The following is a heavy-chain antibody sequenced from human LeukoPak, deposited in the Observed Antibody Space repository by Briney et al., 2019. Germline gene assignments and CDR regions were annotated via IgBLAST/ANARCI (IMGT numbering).Heavy chain of an antibody. CDR2: IYYSGST. Sequence: SETLSLTCTVSGGSISSHYWSWIRRPPGKGLEWIGYIYYSGSTNYNPSLKSRATISVDTSKNQFSLKLSSVTAADTAVYYCARKSRGGRGYYMDVWGKGTTVTVSS. J-gene: IGHJ6*03. D-gene: IGHD2-15*01. CDR3: ARKSRGGRGYYMDV. V-gene: IGHV4-59*11. CDR1: GGSISSHY.